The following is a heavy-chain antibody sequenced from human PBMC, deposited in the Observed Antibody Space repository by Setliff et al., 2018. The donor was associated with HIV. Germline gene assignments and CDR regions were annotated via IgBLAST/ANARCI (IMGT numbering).Heavy chain of an antibody. CDR2: IKHGGSA. Sequence: SETLSLTCAVYGGSFSGFYWTWIRQPPGKGLEWIGEIKHGGSANYNPSLKSRVTISVDTSMDQFSLKLNSVTAADTAVYYCARGFTIFGVGFSADPTGNWFDPWGQGTLVTVSS. CDR3: ARGFTIFGVGFSADPTGNWFDP. CDR1: GGSFSGFY. J-gene: IGHJ5*02. V-gene: IGHV4-34*01. D-gene: IGHD3-3*01.